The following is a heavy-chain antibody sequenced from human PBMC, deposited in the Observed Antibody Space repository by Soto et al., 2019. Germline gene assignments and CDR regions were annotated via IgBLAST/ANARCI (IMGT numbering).Heavy chain of an antibody. V-gene: IGHV5-51*01. J-gene: IGHJ6*02. CDR3: ARQMTSVTTYYYYYGMDV. D-gene: IGHD4-17*01. CDR1: GYSFTNYW. CDR2: IYPGDSGT. Sequence: PGESLKSSCKGSGYSFTNYWIGWVRQMPGKGLEWMGIIYPGDSGTRYSPSFQGQVTISADKSISTAYLQWGSLKASDTAMYYCARQMTSVTTYYYYYGMDVWGQGTTVTVSS.